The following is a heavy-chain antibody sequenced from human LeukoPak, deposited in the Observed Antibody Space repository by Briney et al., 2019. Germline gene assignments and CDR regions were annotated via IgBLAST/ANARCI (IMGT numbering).Heavy chain of an antibody. D-gene: IGHD3-10*01. CDR3: TTSYYFGSENTWGY. CDR2: ISGSGGST. CDR1: GFTFSSYA. Sequence: HAGGSLRLSCAASGFTFSSYAMSWVRQAPGKGLEWVSAISGSGGSTYYADSVKGRFTISRDNSKNTLYLQMNSLKTEDTGVYYCTTSYYFGSENTWGYWGQGTLVTVSS. V-gene: IGHV3-23*01. J-gene: IGHJ4*02.